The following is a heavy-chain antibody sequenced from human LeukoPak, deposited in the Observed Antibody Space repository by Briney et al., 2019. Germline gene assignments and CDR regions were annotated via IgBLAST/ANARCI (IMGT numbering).Heavy chain of an antibody. CDR1: VGTFSGYY. D-gene: IGHD1-26*01. J-gene: IGHJ5*02. CDR2: VNDSGST. CDR3: ARGQGATVPQVGKNWFDP. Sequence: SETLSLTCAVYVGTFSGYYWNWIRQSPGKGLEWIGEVNDSGSTNVNPSLRSRVIISVDTSNNQFFLKLISVTAADTAVYYCARGQGATVPQVGKNWFDPWGQGTLVTVSP. V-gene: IGHV4-34*01.